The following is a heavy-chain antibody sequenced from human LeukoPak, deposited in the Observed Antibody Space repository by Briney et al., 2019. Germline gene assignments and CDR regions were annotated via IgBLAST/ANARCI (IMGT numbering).Heavy chain of an antibody. V-gene: IGHV4-30-4*01. J-gene: IGHJ4*02. CDR2: IYYSGST. Sequence: PSQTLSLTCTVSGGSIKSFDYYWSWIRQSPGKGLEWIGYIYYSGSTYYNPSLKSRVTISLDTSKNQFSLKVRSMTAADTAVYYCARVVLSFGDYHLDSWGQGTLVTVSS. CDR1: GGSIKSFDYY. D-gene: IGHD3-10*01. CDR3: ARVVLSFGDYHLDS.